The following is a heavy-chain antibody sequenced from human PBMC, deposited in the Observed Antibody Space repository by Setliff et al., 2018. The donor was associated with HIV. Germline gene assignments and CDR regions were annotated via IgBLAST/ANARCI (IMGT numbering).Heavy chain of an antibody. Sequence: PGGSLRLSCAASEFTFSIYTMNWVRQAPGKGLEWVASISSSSSYIYYADSVKGRFTISRDNAKNSLYLQMNSLRAEDTAVYYCENPGWDCSVGSCYEGGGYWGQGTLVTSPQ. D-gene: IGHD2-15*01. J-gene: IGHJ4*02. V-gene: IGHV3-21*01. CDR2: ISSSSSYI. CDR3: ENPGWDCSVGSCYEGGGY. CDR1: EFTFSIYT.